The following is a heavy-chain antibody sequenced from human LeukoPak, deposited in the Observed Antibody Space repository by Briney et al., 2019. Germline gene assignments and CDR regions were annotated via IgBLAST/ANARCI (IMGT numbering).Heavy chain of an antibody. V-gene: IGHV3-30*18. CDR2: ISYDGSNK. CDR3: AKGPDPEYSSSQGAFDI. J-gene: IGHJ3*02. D-gene: IGHD6-6*01. CDR1: GFTFSSYG. Sequence: PGRSLRLSCAASGFTFSSYGMHWVRQAPGKGLEWVAVISYDGSNKYYADSVKGRFTISRDNSKNTLYLQMNSLRAEDTAVYYCAKGPDPEYSSSQGAFDIWGQGTMVTVSS.